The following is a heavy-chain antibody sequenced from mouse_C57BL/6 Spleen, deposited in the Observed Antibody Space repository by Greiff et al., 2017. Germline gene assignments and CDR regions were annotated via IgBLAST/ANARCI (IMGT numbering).Heavy chain of an antibody. J-gene: IGHJ4*01. CDR1: GYTFTDYY. CDR3: ARGDYYGSSNYAMDY. CDR2: IYPGSGNT. V-gene: IGHV1-76*01. D-gene: IGHD1-1*01. Sequence: QVQLQQSGAELVRPGASVKLSCKASGYTFTDYYINWVKQRPGQGLEWIARIYPGSGNTYYNEKCKGKATLTAEKSSSTAYMQISILTSEDSAVYFCARGDYYGSSNYAMDYWGQGTSVTVSS.